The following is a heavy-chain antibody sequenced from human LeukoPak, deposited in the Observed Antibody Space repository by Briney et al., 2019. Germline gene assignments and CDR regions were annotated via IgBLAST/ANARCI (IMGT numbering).Heavy chain of an antibody. Sequence: PGGSLRLSCAASGFTFDDYAIHWVRQAPGKGLEWVSLISGDGGSTYYAASVEGRFTIPRDNSKNSLYLLMNSLRTEDTALYYCAKGTLSAAGTQSFDYWGQGTLVTVSS. CDR3: AKGTLSAAGTQSFDY. J-gene: IGHJ4*02. CDR2: ISGDGGST. D-gene: IGHD6-13*01. CDR1: GFTFDDYA. V-gene: IGHV3-43*02.